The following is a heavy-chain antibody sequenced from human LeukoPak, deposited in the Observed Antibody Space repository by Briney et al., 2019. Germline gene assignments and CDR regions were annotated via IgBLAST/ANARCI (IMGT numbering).Heavy chain of an antibody. CDR3: ARELMTTASN. V-gene: IGHV3-30-3*01. Sequence: GGSLRLSCAASGFTFSSYWMSWVRQAPGKGLEWVAVISYDGSNKYYADSVKGRFTISRDNSKNTLYLQMNSLRAEDTAVYYCARELMTTASNWGQGTLVTVSS. D-gene: IGHD4-17*01. J-gene: IGHJ4*02. CDR1: GFTFSSYW. CDR2: ISYDGSNK.